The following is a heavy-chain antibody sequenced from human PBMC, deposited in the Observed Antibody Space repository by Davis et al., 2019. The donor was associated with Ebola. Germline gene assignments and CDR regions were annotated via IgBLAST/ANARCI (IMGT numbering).Heavy chain of an antibody. V-gene: IGHV3-23*01. CDR3: ARDNTNEGYFDY. CDR2: ISGSGGST. J-gene: IGHJ4*02. Sequence: PGGSLRLSCAASGFTFSSYAMSWVRQAPGKGLEWVSAISGSGGSTYYADSVKGRFTISRDNAKNSLYLQMNSLRAEDTAVYYCARDNTNEGYFDYWGQGTLVTVSS. CDR1: GFTFSSYA.